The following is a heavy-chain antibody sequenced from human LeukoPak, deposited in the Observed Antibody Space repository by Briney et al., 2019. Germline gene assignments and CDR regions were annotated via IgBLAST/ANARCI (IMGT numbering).Heavy chain of an antibody. CDR3: ARDAVLRNIAAAGYFDY. Sequence: PGGSLRLSCTASGFTFGDYAMSWFRQAPGKGLEWVSGINWNGGSTGYADSVKGRFTISRDNAKNSLYLQMNSLRAEDTALYYCARDAVLRNIAAAGYFDYWGQGTLVTVSS. V-gene: IGHV3-20*04. CDR1: GFTFGDYA. J-gene: IGHJ4*02. D-gene: IGHD6-13*01. CDR2: INWNGGST.